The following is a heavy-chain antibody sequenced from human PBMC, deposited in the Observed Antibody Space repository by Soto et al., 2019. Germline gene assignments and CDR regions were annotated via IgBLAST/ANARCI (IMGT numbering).Heavy chain of an antibody. CDR3: ARVERGTATTVVDAFDI. J-gene: IGHJ3*02. D-gene: IGHD1-1*01. Sequence: QVQLQQWGAGLLKPSETLSLTCAVYGGFVSSGSYYWSWIRQPPGKGLEWIGEMSHSGGTHFNPSIQSRATISVDASKNQFSLKMSSVTAADTALYYCARVERGTATTVVDAFDIWGPGTMVPVSS. V-gene: IGHV4-34*01. CDR2: MSHSGGT. CDR1: GGFVSSGSYY.